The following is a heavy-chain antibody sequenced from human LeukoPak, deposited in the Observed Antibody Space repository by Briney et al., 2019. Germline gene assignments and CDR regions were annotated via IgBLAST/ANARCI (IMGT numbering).Heavy chain of an antibody. CDR3: AKALFDGTANYFDY. J-gene: IGHJ4*02. D-gene: IGHD1-1*01. CDR2: IRYDGSNK. Sequence: RGSLRLSCAASGFTFSSYGMHWVRQAPGKGLEWVAFIRYDGSNKYYADSVKGRFTISRDNSKNTLYLQMNSLRAEDTAVYYCAKALFDGTANYFDYWGQGTLVTVSS. V-gene: IGHV3-30*02. CDR1: GFTFSSYG.